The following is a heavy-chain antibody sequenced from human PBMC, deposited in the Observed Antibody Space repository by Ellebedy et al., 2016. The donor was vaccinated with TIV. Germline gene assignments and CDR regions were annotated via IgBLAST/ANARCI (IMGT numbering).Heavy chain of an antibody. CDR1: GDSVSSNSAA. Sequence: SQTPSLTCAISGDSVSSNSAAWNWIRQSPSRGLEWLGRTYYRSKWYNDYAVSVKSQITINPDTSKNQFSLQLNSVTPEDTAVYYCARDLAAAGKGWFDPWGQGTLVTVSS. D-gene: IGHD6-13*01. V-gene: IGHV6-1*01. J-gene: IGHJ5*02. CDR3: ARDLAAAGKGWFDP. CDR2: TYYRSKWYN.